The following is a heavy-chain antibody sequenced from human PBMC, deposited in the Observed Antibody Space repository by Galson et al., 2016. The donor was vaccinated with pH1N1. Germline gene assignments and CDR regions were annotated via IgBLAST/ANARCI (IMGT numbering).Heavy chain of an antibody. CDR1: GYTFTNFD. V-gene: IGHV1-8*01. CDR3: AIMYCGGDCPPGYFDL. Sequence: SVKVSCKASGYTFTNFDINWVRQATGQGLEWMGWMNPNSGNRGYAQKFQGRVTMPRNTSIRTAYMELSSLRSEDTAMYYCAIMYCGGDCPPGYFDLWGRGTLATVSS. J-gene: IGHJ2*01. D-gene: IGHD2-21*02. CDR2: MNPNSGNR.